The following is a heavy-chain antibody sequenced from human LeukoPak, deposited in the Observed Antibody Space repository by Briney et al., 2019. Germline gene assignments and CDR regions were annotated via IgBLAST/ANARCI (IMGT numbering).Heavy chain of an antibody. V-gene: IGHV1-18*01. J-gene: IGHJ2*01. CDR1: GYTFTSYG. CDR2: ISAYNGNT. Sequence: ASVKVSCKASGYTFTSYGISWVRQAPGQGLEWMGWISAYNGNTNYAQKLQGRVTMTRDTSTSTAYMELRSLRSDDTAVYYCARDPIFDVPAGRRYFDLWGRGTLVTVSS. D-gene: IGHD2-2*01. CDR3: ARDPIFDVPAGRRYFDL.